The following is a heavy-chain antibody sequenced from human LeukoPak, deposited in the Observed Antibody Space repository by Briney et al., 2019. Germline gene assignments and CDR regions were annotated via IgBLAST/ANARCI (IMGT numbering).Heavy chain of an antibody. Sequence: AGGSLRLSCAASGFTFSSYGMHWVRQAPGKGLEWVAFIRYDGSNKYYADSVKGRFTISRDNSKNTLYLQMNSLRAEDTAVYYCAKLGGQWNYYDSSGSDAFDIWGQGTMVTVSS. V-gene: IGHV3-30*02. J-gene: IGHJ3*02. CDR2: IRYDGSNK. D-gene: IGHD3-22*01. CDR1: GFTFSSYG. CDR3: AKLGGQWNYYDSSGSDAFDI.